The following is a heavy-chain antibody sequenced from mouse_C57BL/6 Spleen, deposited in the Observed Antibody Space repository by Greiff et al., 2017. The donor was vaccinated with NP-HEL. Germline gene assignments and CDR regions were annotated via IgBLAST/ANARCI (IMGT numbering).Heavy chain of an antibody. J-gene: IGHJ2*01. Sequence: QVQLKESGPELVKPGASVKISCKASGYAFSSSWMNWVKQRPGKGLEWIGRIYPGDGDTNYNGKFKGKATLTADKSSSTAYMQLSSLTSEASAVYFCASDEYGDFDYWGQGTTLTVSS. CDR3: ASDEYGDFDY. D-gene: IGHD1-2*01. V-gene: IGHV1-82*01. CDR1: GYAFSSSW. CDR2: IYPGDGDT.